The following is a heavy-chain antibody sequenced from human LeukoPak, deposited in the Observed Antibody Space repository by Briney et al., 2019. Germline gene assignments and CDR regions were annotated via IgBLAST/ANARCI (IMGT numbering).Heavy chain of an antibody. J-gene: IGHJ3*02. CDR1: QFNFNKFG. V-gene: IGHV3-23*01. Sequence: GGSLRLSCATSQFNFNKFGMTWVRQAPGKGLEWVSSISGNGASTQYADSVQGRFAISRDNSKNTLYLQMNSLRAEDTAVYSCAKDPNGDYIGTFDIWGQGTMVTVSS. D-gene: IGHD4-17*01. CDR3: AKDPNGDYIGTFDI. CDR2: ISGNGAST.